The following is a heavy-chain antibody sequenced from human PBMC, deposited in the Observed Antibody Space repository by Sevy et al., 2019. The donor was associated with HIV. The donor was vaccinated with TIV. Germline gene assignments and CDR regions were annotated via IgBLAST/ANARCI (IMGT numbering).Heavy chain of an antibody. CDR1: GFTFAKYS. Sequence: GGCLRLSCAASGFTFAKYSMSWVRQAPGKGLEWVSTFSFGCGRINYADSVKGRFTISRDDSKNTLFLQMNSLRAEDMATYFCAREGCTQPHDYWGQGTLATVSS. J-gene: IGHJ4*02. V-gene: IGHV3-23*01. CDR3: AREGCTQPHDY. D-gene: IGHD2-8*01. CDR2: FSFGCGRI.